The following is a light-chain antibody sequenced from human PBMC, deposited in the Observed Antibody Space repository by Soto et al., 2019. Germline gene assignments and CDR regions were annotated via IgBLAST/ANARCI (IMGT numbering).Light chain of an antibody. V-gene: IGKV1-12*01. Sequence: DIQMTQSPSSVSASVGDRVTITCRASQGISSWLAWHQQKPGKAPKLLIYAASSLQSGVPSRFSGSGSGPDFTITISSLQPEDFATYYCPQAKSFPPYTFGQGTKLEIK. CDR3: PQAKSFPPYT. J-gene: IGKJ2*01. CDR2: AAS. CDR1: QGISSW.